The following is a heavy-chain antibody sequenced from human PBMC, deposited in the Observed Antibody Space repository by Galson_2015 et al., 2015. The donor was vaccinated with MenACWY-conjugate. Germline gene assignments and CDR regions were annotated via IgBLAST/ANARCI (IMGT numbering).Heavy chain of an antibody. D-gene: IGHD2-21*02. J-gene: IGHJ4*02. CDR2: INADNGNT. CDR1: GYTFSSYG. V-gene: IGHV1-3*01. CDR3: ARAYCCGDCYYDN. Sequence: SVKVSCKASGYTFSSYGIHWVRQAPGQRLEWMGWINADNGNTKYLQKLQGRVTITRDTSATIVYMELGSLRSEDTAVYYCARAYCCGDCYYDNWGQGTLITVST.